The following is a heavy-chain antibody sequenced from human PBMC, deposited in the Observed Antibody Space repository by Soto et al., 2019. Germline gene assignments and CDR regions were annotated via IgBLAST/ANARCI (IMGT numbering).Heavy chain of an antibody. D-gene: IGHD6-19*01. Sequence: QVQLQESGPGLVKPSETLSLTCTVSGGSISSYYWSWIRQPPGKGLEWIGYIYYSGSTNYNPSLKSRVTISVDTSKNQFSLKLSSVTAADTAVYHCARLLGWSVDYWGQGTLVTVSS. J-gene: IGHJ4*02. V-gene: IGHV4-59*08. CDR1: GGSISSYY. CDR2: IYYSGST. CDR3: ARLLGWSVDY.